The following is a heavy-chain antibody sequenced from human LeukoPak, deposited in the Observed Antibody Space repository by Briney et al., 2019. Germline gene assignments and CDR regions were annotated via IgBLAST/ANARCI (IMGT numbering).Heavy chain of an antibody. CDR1: GFTLDDYA. CDR3: AKADMAVADMYYFDY. CDR2: ISWHSGAI. Sequence: HSGGSLRLSCAASGFTLDDYAMHWVRQAPGRGLEWVSTISWHSGAIVYADSVKGRFTISRDNAKNSLYLQMNSLRTEDTALYYCAKADMAVADMYYFDYWGQGTLVTVSS. D-gene: IGHD6-19*01. J-gene: IGHJ4*02. V-gene: IGHV3-9*01.